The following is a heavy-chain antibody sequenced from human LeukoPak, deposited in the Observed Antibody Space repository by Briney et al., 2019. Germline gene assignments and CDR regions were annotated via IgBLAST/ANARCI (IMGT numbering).Heavy chain of an antibody. V-gene: IGHV3-21*01. Sequence: GGSLRLSCAASGFTFITYNMNWVRQAPGKGLEWVSSISSRGDYIYYADSVKGRFTISRDNAKNSLYLQMNSLRAEDTAVYYCAELGITMIGGVWGKGTTVTISS. CDR1: GFTFITYN. CDR3: AELGITMIGGV. CDR2: ISSRGDYI. J-gene: IGHJ6*04. D-gene: IGHD3-10*02.